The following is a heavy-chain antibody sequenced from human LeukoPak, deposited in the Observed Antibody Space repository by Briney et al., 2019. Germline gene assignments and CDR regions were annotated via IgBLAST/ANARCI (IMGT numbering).Heavy chain of an antibody. Sequence: PGGSLRLSCAASGFTFSNYVVSWVRQAPGKGLEWVSAISGSGDSTYYADSVKGRFTISRDNSKNTVYLQMNSLRAEDTAVYYCAKRENYYDSSGYHYVGAFDIWGQGTMVTVSS. CDR2: ISGSGDST. D-gene: IGHD3-22*01. J-gene: IGHJ3*02. V-gene: IGHV3-23*01. CDR3: AKRENYYDSSGYHYVGAFDI. CDR1: GFTFSNYV.